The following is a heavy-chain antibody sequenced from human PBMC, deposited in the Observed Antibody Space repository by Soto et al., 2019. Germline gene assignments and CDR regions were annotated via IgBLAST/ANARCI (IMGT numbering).Heavy chain of an antibody. CDR3: AKDTSGYCSGGSCYDYYYYGMDV. D-gene: IGHD2-15*01. V-gene: IGHV3-30*18. CDR1: GFTFSSYG. Sequence: HPGGSLRLSCAASGFTFSSYGMHWVRQAPGKGLEWVAVISYDGSNKYYADSVKGRFTISRDNSKNTLYLQMNSLRAEDTAVYYCAKDTSGYCSGGSCYDYYYYGMDVWGQGTTVTVSS. CDR2: ISYDGSNK. J-gene: IGHJ6*02.